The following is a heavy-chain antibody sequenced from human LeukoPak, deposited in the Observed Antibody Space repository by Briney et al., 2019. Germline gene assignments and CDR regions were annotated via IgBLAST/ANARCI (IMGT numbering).Heavy chain of an antibody. J-gene: IGHJ4*02. D-gene: IGHD6-19*01. CDR2: VVTTTT. CDR3: ARDTTVASGMQF. CDR1: GGSISTYS. V-gene: IGHV4-4*07. Sequence: PSETLSLTCTVSGGSISTYSWTWVRQSPGKGLEWIGSVVTTTTNYSPALGSRVAISVHTSKNQFSLRLESVTTADTAVYYCARDTTVASGMQFWGQGALVTVSS.